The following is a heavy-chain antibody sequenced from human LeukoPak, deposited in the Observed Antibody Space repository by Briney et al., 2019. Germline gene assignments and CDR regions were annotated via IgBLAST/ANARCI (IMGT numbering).Heavy chain of an antibody. J-gene: IGHJ5*02. Sequence: ASVKVSCKASGYTFTGYYMHWVRQAPGQGLEWMGRINPNSGGTNYAQKFQGRVTMTRDTSISTVYMELSSLRSEDTAVYYCARDREYYYDSSGYYPFSWGQGTLVTVSS. D-gene: IGHD3-22*01. CDR3: ARDREYYYDSSGYYPFS. V-gene: IGHV1-2*06. CDR2: INPNSGGT. CDR1: GYTFTGYY.